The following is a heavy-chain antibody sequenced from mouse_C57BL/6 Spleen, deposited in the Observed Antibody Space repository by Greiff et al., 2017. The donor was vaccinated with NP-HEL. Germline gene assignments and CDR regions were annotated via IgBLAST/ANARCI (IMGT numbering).Heavy chain of an antibody. D-gene: IGHD1-1*01. J-gene: IGHJ4*01. CDR3: ARSPYYYGSSYDAMDY. CDR2: IDPSDSYT. CDR1: GYTFTSYW. V-gene: IGHV1-69*01. Sequence: QVQLQQPGAELVMPGASVKLSCKASGYTFTSYWMHWVKQRPGQGLEWIGEIDPSDSYTNYNQKFKGKSTLTVDKSSSTAYMQLSSLTSEDSAVYYFARSPYYYGSSYDAMDYWGQGTSVTVSS.